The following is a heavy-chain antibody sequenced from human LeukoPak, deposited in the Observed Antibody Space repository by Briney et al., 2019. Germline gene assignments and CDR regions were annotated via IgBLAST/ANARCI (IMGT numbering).Heavy chain of an antibody. CDR1: GFTFISHA. V-gene: IGHV3-23*01. CDR3: GRGGDYGVKIDY. J-gene: IGHJ4*02. D-gene: IGHD4-17*01. Sequence: GGTLRLSCAASGFTFISHAMSWVRQAPGKGLEWVSAISVSGGSTYYRDSVKGRFTISRDNSKNTLYLQMNSLRAEDTAVYYCGRGGDYGVKIDYWGQGSLVTVSS. CDR2: ISVSGGST.